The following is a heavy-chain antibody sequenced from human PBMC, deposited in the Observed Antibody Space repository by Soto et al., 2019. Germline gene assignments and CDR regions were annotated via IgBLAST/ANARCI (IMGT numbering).Heavy chain of an antibody. D-gene: IGHD5-18*01. J-gene: IGHJ4*02. CDR1: GYTFTDYA. V-gene: IGHV1-3*01. CDR2: MNAGVGNT. Sequence: HVELVQSGADVKKPGASVTISCKASGYTFTDYALHWVRQAPGQRLEWMGWMNAGVGNTLYSQKFQGRITITRDTSASTAYMELNSLKSEDTAIYYCTRDTGYTFGSLNYWGPGTLVTVSS. CDR3: TRDTGYTFGSLNY.